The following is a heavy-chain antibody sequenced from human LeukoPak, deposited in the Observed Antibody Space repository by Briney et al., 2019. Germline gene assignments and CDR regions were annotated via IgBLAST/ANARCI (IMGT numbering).Heavy chain of an antibody. J-gene: IGHJ5*02. CDR2: IYDSGNT. CDR3: ARDNFEPNVDTAMEGNWFDP. Sequence: SETLSLTCTVSGGSISSGGFYWSWIRQPPGKGLEWVGYIYDSGNTYYNPSLKSRVTISVDTSKNQFSLKLSAVTAADTAVYYCARDNFEPNVDTAMEGNWFDPWGQGTLVTVSS. V-gene: IGHV4-30-2*01. D-gene: IGHD5-18*01. CDR1: GGSISSGGFY.